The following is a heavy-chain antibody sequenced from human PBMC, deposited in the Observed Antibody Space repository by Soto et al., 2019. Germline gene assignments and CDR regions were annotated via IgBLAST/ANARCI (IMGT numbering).Heavy chain of an antibody. CDR3: ARQSGSVAGLDDAFDI. J-gene: IGHJ3*02. D-gene: IGHD6-19*01. CDR1: GGSISSSSYY. CDR2: IYYSGST. Sequence: QLQLQESGPGLVKPSETLSLTCTVSGGSISSSSYYWGWIRQPPGKGLEWIGSIYYSGSTYYNPSLKSRVTISVDTSKNQFSLKLSSVTAADTAVYYCARQSGSVAGLDDAFDIWGQGTMVTVSS. V-gene: IGHV4-39*01.